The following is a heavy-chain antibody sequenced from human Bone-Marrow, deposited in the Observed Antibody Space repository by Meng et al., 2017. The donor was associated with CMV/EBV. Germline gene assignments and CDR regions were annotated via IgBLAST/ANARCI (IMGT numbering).Heavy chain of an antibody. CDR1: GFTFSDYY. CDR3: TRDPTYYYGSGTGH. D-gene: IGHD3-10*01. Sequence: GESLKISCAASGFTFSDYYMSWIRQAPGKGLEWVGFIRSKAYGGTTEYAASVKGRFTISRDDSKSIAYLQMNSLKTEDTAVYYCTRDPTYYYGSGTGHWGQGTLVTVSS. V-gene: IGHV3-49*03. CDR2: IRSKAYGGTT. J-gene: IGHJ4*02.